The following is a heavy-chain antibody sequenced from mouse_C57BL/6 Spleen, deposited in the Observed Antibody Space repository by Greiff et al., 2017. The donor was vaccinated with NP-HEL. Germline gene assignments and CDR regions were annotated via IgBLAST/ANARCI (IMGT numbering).Heavy chain of an antibody. CDR3: ARAILLYGNYEDYAMDY. Sequence: QVQLKESGPELVKPGASVKISCKASGYAFSSSWMNWVKQRPGKGLEWIGRIYPGDGDTNYNGKFKGKATLTADKSSSTAYMQLSSLTSEDSAVYFCARAILLYGNYEDYAMDYWGQGTSVTVSS. CDR1: GYAFSSSW. CDR2: IYPGDGDT. V-gene: IGHV1-82*01. J-gene: IGHJ4*01. D-gene: IGHD2-1*01.